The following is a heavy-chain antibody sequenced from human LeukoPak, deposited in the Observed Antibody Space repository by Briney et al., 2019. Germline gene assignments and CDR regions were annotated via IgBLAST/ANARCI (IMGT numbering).Heavy chain of an antibody. CDR3: ARDGLVRGVITREYYYYYYMDV. V-gene: IGHV1-2*02. D-gene: IGHD3-10*01. CDR1: GYTFTGYY. CDR2: INPNSGGT. Sequence: ASVKVSCKASGYTFTGYYMHWVRQAPGQGLEWMGWINPNSGGTNYAQKFQGRVTMTRDTSISTAYMELSRLRSDDTAVYYCARDGLVRGVITREYYYYYYMDVWGKGNTGHRLL. J-gene: IGHJ6*03.